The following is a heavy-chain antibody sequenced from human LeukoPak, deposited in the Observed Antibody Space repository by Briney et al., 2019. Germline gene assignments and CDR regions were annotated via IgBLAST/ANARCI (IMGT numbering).Heavy chain of an antibody. Sequence: PGGSLRLSCAASGFTFSDHYMDWVRQAPGKGLEWVGRTRNNSNSYTTEYAASVKGRFTISRDDSKKSLYLQMNSLRAEDTAVYYCAKTAEYYYDSSGPSDYWGQGTLVTVSS. J-gene: IGHJ4*02. D-gene: IGHD3-22*01. CDR3: AKTAEYYYDSSGPSDY. CDR2: TRNNSNSYTT. V-gene: IGHV3-72*01. CDR1: GFTFSDHY.